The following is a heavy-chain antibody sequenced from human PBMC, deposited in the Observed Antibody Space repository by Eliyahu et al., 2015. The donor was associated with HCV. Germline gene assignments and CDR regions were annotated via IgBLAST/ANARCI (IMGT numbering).Heavy chain of an antibody. V-gene: IGHV3-30*18. CDR3: AKDQYSRSYDYYYGMDV. CDR1: GFTFNAYV. CDR2: ISYDGSTT. D-gene: IGHD6-6*01. Sequence: QEQLVQSGGGVVQPGRSLRLSCAASGFTFNAYVMYWVRQAPGKGLGWVSSISYDGSTTYYGDSVKGRFTISRDNSKNTLYLQMNSLRAEDTAVYYCAKDQYSRSYDYYYGMDVWGQGTTVTVSS. J-gene: IGHJ6*02.